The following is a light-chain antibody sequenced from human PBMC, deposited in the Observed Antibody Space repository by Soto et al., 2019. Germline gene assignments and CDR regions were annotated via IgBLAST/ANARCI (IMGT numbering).Light chain of an antibody. V-gene: IGKV1-5*01. J-gene: IGKJ1*01. Sequence: DIQMTQSPSTLPALLRHRVTFTYPASQSINNWLEWYQQRPGTAPKILIYHASTLKSGVPSRFRGSGSGTEFTLSISSLQPDDFAPYYCQQDFNYPWTFGQGTKVDIK. CDR2: HAS. CDR1: QSINNW. CDR3: QQDFNYPWT.